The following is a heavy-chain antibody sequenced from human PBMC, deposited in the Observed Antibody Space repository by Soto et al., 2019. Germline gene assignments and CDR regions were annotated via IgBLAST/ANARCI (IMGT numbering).Heavy chain of an antibody. CDR1: GFTFSTYS. V-gene: IGHV3-48*02. CDR2: ISSGSNTI. D-gene: IGHD3-22*01. CDR3: ARKSYYDSSGDS. Sequence: EVQLVESGGGLVQPGGSLRLSCAASGFTFSTYSMNWVRQAPGKGLEWISYISSGSNTIYYADSVKGRFTISRDNAKNALYLQMNSLRDEDTAVYDGARKSYYDSSGDSWGQGTLVTVSS. J-gene: IGHJ4*02.